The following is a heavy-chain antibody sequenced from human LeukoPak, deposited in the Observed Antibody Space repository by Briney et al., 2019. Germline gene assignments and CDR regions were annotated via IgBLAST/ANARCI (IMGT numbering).Heavy chain of an antibody. V-gene: IGHV4-34*01. D-gene: IGHD3-3*01. CDR3: ARHGDFRSGYHLGY. J-gene: IGHJ4*02. CDR1: GGSFSGYY. CDR2: INHSGST. Sequence: SETLSLTCAVYGGSFSGYYWSWIRQPPGKGLEWIGEINHSGSTYYNPSLKSRVTISVDTSKNQFSLKLSSVTAADTAVYYCARHGDFRSGYHLGYWGQGTLVTVSS.